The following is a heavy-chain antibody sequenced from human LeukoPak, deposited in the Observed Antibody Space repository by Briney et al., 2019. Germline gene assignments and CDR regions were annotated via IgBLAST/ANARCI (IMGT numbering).Heavy chain of an antibody. CDR2: IRSKAYGGTT. J-gene: IGHJ4*02. CDR3: TRDRVYGSGSYLFDY. CDR1: GLTFSNAW. Sequence: PPGGSLRLSCAASGLTFSNAWMSWVRQAPGKGLEWVGFIRSKAYGGTTEYAASVKGRFTISRDDSKSIAYLQMNSLKTEDTAVYYCTRDRVYGSGSYLFDYWGQGTLVTVSS. D-gene: IGHD1-26*01. V-gene: IGHV3-49*04.